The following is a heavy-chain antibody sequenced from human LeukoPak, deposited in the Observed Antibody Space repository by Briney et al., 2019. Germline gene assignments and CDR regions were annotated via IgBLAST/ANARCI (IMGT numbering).Heavy chain of an antibody. CDR2: ISYDGSNK. CDR1: GFTFSSYA. D-gene: IGHD4-17*01. J-gene: IGHJ4*02. CDR3: ARDEYGDSPFDY. V-gene: IGHV3-30*01. Sequence: PGRSLRLSCAASGFTFSSYAMHWVRQAPGKGLEWVAVISYDGSNKYYADSVKGRFTISRDNSKNTLYLQMNSLRAEDTAVYYCARDEYGDSPFDYWSQGTLVTVSS.